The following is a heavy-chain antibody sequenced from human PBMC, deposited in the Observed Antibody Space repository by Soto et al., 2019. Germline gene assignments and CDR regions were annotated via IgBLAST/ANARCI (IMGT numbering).Heavy chain of an antibody. CDR2: IKQDGSEK. D-gene: IGHD6-13*01. V-gene: IGHV3-7*01. Sequence: EVQLVESGGGLVQPGGSLRLSCAASGFTFSSYSMNWVRQAPGKGLEWVANIKQDGSEKYYVDSVKGRFTISRDNSKNTLYLQMNSLRAEDTAVYYCTKPSNPLEQQPTTTLVYWGQGTLVTVSS. CDR1: GFTFSSYS. CDR3: TKPSNPLEQQPTTTLVY. J-gene: IGHJ4*02.